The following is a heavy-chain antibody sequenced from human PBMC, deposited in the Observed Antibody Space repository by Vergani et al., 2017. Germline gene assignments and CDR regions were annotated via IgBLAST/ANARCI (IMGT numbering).Heavy chain of an antibody. V-gene: IGHV3-74*01. Sequence: EVRLVESGGGLVQPGGSVRLSCAASGFTFSGYWMHWVRQDAGRGLVSVSFIAPNGSKPDYADSVKGRFTISRDNAKNTLFLQMNRLRAEDTAIYYCVRGTSDLKGLDFWGRGTRVTVSS. CDR2: IAPNGSKP. CDR1: GFTFSGYW. J-gene: IGHJ4*01. D-gene: IGHD2-21*02. CDR3: VRGTSDLKGLDF.